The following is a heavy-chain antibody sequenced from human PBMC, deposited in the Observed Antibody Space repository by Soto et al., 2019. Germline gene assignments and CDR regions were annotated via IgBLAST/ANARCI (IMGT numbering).Heavy chain of an antibody. D-gene: IGHD3-10*01. V-gene: IGHV1-3*05. CDR2: INAGNGNT. Sequence: QVQLVQSGAEEKKPGASVKVSCKASGYTFSSYAMHWVRQAPGQRLEWMGWINAGNGNTKYSQKFQGRVTVSRDTTASTAYMELSSLRSEDTAVYYCARGGPPIDYWGQGTLVTVSS. J-gene: IGHJ4*02. CDR1: GYTFSSYA. CDR3: ARGGPPIDY.